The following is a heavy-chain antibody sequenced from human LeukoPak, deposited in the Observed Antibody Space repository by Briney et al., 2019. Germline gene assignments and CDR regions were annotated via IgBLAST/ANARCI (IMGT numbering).Heavy chain of an antibody. D-gene: IGHD3-22*01. J-gene: IGHJ4*02. CDR3: ARDPPSGSPDY. CDR1: GGSFSGYY. V-gene: IGHV4-34*01. Sequence: SETLSLTCAVFGGSFSGYYWSWIRQPPGKGLEWIGSIYYSGGTYYNPSLKSRLTISVNTSKNQFSLKLNSVTAADTAVYYCARDPPSGSPDYWGQGTLVTVSS. CDR2: IYYSGGT.